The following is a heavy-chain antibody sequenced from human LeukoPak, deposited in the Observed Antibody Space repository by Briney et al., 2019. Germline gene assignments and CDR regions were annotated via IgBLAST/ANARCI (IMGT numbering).Heavy chain of an antibody. Sequence: SETLSLTCNVSGESISSHYWSWTRQSPGKGLEWIGYITNSGTTKFNPSLKSRVTISIDTSKNQISLRLTSVTAADTAMYYCARQTGSGLFTLPGGQGTLVTVSS. D-gene: IGHD3/OR15-3a*01. CDR3: ARQTGSGLFTLP. CDR1: GESISSHY. J-gene: IGHJ4*02. CDR2: ITNSGTT. V-gene: IGHV4-59*08.